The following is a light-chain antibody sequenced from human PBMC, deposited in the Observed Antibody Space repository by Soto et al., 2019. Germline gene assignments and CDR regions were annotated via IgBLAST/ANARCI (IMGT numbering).Light chain of an antibody. CDR3: QQDDSYVWT. Sequence: DIRMTQSPSTLSASVGDRVTITCRASQSVGKWLAWYQQKPGKAPKVLISEASGLERGVPPRFGGSGSGTEFTLTISGLQAVYLATCFCQQDDSYVWTFGQGTMVEIK. CDR1: QSVGKW. V-gene: IGKV1-5*01. J-gene: IGKJ1*01. CDR2: EAS.